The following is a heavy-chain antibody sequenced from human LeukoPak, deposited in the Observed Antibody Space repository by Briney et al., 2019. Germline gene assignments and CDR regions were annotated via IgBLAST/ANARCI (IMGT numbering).Heavy chain of an antibody. Sequence: GGSLRLSCAASGFTVSRSYMIWARQAPGKGLEWVSVIYSGGTTYYADSVKGRFTISRDNSKNTVYLQMNSLRAEDTAVYYCAKELSWIQSVWGKGTTVTVSS. CDR2: IYSGGTT. J-gene: IGHJ6*04. CDR3: AKELSWIQSV. CDR1: GFTVSRSY. D-gene: IGHD5-18*01. V-gene: IGHV3-53*05.